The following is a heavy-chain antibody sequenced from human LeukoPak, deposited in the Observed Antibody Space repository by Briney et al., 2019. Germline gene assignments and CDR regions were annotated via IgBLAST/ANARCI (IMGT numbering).Heavy chain of an antibody. V-gene: IGHV3-20*01. CDR3: ARGDASGYYPNFDY. CDR1: GFTFDDYG. J-gene: IGHJ4*02. CDR2: INWNGGST. D-gene: IGHD3-22*01. Sequence: GGSLRLSCAASGFTFDDYGMSWVRQAPGKGLEWVSGINWNGGSTGYADSVKGRFTISRDNAKNSLYLQMNSLRAEDTASYHCARGDASGYYPNFDYWGQGTLVTVSS.